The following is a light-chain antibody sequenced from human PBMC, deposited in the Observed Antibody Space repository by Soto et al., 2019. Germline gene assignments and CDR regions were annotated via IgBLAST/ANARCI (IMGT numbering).Light chain of an antibody. CDR3: QQYGGSPIT. CDR1: QSVTTR. CDR2: GAS. Sequence: IVLTQSPGTLSLSPGERVTLSCRASQSVTTRLAWYQHKPGQAPTLLMSGASNRASGVPVRFSGSGSGTDFTLTITRLEPEDFALYDCQQYGGSPITFGLGTRLEIK. J-gene: IGKJ5*01. V-gene: IGKV3-20*01.